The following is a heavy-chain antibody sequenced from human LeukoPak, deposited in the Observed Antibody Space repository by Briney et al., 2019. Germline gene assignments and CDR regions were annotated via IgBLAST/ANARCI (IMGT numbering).Heavy chain of an antibody. V-gene: IGHV1-2*02. D-gene: IGHD6-13*01. J-gene: IGHJ3*02. CDR1: GYTFTGYY. CDR3: ARGNRGSSWNDAFDI. CDR2: INPNSGGT. Sequence: GASVKVSCKASGYTFTGYYMHWVRQAPGQGLEWMGWINPNSGGTNYAQKFQGRVTMTRDTSISTAYMDLSRLISDDTAVYYCARGNRGSSWNDAFDIWGQGTVVTVSS.